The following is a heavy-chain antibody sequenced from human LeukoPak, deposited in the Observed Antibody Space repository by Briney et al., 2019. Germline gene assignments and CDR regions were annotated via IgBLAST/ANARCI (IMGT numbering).Heavy chain of an antibody. J-gene: IGHJ5*02. D-gene: IGHD3-9*01. V-gene: IGHV4-59*08. CDR3: ARHIHVGLRVSRLGWLDP. Sequence: SETLSLTCTVSGDSMSNNYWSWVRQTPGKGLEWIGHIYYTGSTSYNPFLKSRVTISADMSKNQFSLKLSSVTAADTAVYYCARHIHVGLRVSRLGWLDPWGQGTLVTVSS. CDR1: GDSMSNNY. CDR2: IYYTGST.